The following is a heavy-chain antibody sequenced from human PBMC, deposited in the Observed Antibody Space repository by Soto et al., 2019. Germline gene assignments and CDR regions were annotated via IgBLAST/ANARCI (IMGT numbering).Heavy chain of an antibody. CDR1: GFTFSSYT. V-gene: IGHV3-21*01. D-gene: IGHD2-2*01. CDR3: ARDCSSTSYDY. CDR2: ISSSSYI. J-gene: IGHJ4*02. Sequence: EVQLVESGGGLVKPGGSLRLSCAASGFTFSSYTMNWVRQAPGKGLEWVSSISSSSYIYYADSVKGRFTISRDNAKNSLYLQMNSLRAEDTAVYYCARDCSSTSYDYWGQGTLVTVSS.